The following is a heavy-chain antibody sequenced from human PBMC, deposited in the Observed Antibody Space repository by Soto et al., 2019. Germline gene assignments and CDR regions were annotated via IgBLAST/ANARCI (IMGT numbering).Heavy chain of an antibody. CDR1: GYSVSSGYFY. D-gene: IGHD6-19*01. J-gene: IGHJ4*02. CDR2: IDPTGGD. V-gene: IGHV4-31*03. CDR3: ATGQVAGHQADADYLEY. Sequence: TLSLPCSVAGYSVSSGYFYWSWIRQHPGKGLEWLVFIDPTGGDHYNPSLKSRLNILIDTSNNQFSLRLNSVTAAETAVYYCATGQVAGHQADADYLEYWGLGLLVTAPQ.